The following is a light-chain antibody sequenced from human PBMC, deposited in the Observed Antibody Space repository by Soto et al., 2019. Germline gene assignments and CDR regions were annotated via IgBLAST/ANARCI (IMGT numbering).Light chain of an antibody. CDR2: GSS. CDR3: QQYCSSAPNT. J-gene: IGKJ5*01. CDR1: QSVSSNY. Sequence: EIELTQSPDTLSLSPGEGATLSCRASQSVSSNYLAWYQQKPGQAPRLLIYGSSSRATGIPDRCSGSGSGTDFSITISRLEPEDFAVYYCQQYCSSAPNTFGQGTRLEIE. V-gene: IGKV3-20*01.